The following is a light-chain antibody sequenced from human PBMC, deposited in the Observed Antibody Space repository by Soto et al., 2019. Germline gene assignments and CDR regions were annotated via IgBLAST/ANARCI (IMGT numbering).Light chain of an antibody. CDR2: DVS. Sequence: QSALTQPRSVSGSPGQSVTISCTGNSSDVGGYNYVSWYQQHPGKAPKLMIYDVSKRPSGVPDRFSGSKSGNTASLTISGLPAEDEADYYCCSYAGSYTLVFGGGTKLTVL. CDR3: CSYAGSYTLV. J-gene: IGLJ2*01. CDR1: SSDVGGYNY. V-gene: IGLV2-11*01.